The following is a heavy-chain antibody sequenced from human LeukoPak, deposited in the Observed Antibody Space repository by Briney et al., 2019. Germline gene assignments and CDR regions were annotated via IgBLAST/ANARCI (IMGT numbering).Heavy chain of an antibody. CDR2: IRGNTAII. Sequence: GGSLRLSCAASGFIFGTYDMNWVRQAPGKGLEWLAYIRGNTAIIQYEESMKGRIIISRDNVENSLYLQMNSLRVEDTAVYYCARDLDWAFDYWGQGTLVTVSS. CDR3: ARDLDWAFDY. CDR1: GFIFGTYD. V-gene: IGHV3-48*01. J-gene: IGHJ4*02. D-gene: IGHD3-3*01.